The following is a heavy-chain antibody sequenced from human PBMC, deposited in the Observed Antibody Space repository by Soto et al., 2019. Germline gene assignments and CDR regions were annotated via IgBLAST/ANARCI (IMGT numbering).Heavy chain of an antibody. J-gene: IGHJ4*02. CDR3: ARPSAPLSWFGDSSEYYFDY. CDR1: GYTFTSYG. V-gene: IGHV1-18*01. D-gene: IGHD3-10*01. Sequence: QVQLVQSGAEVKKPGASVKVSCKASGYTFTSYGISWVRQAPGQGLEWMGWISAYNGNTNYAQKLQGRVTMTTDTSTSTAYMALRSLRSDDTAVYYCARPSAPLSWFGDSSEYYFDYWGQGTLVTVSS. CDR2: ISAYNGNT.